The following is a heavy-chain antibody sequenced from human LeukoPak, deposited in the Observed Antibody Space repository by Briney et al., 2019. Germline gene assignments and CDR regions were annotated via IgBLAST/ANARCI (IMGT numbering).Heavy chain of an antibody. D-gene: IGHD5-24*01. CDR1: GGSISSHY. V-gene: IGHV4-59*11. J-gene: IGHJ4*02. CDR2: IYYSGRT. Sequence: SETLSPTCTVSGGSISSHYWSWIRQPPGKGLEWIGYIYYSGRTNYNPSLKSRVTISVDTSKNQFSLKLSSVTAADTAVYYCARVGGDGYAAFDYWGQGTLVTVSS. CDR3: ARVGGDGYAAFDY.